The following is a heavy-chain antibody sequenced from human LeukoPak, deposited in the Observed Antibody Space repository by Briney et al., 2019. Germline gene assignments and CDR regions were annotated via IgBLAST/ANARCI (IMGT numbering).Heavy chain of an antibody. CDR3: ARDEARGYDFRPQDH. J-gene: IGHJ4*02. D-gene: IGHD3-3*01. CDR2: ISGSGGST. CDR1: GFTFSSYA. Sequence: QPGGSLRLSCAASGFTFSSYAMSWVRQAPGKGLEWVSAISGSGGSTYYADSVKGRFTISRDNAKNSLYLQMNSLRVEDTAVYYCARDEARGYDFRPQDHWGQGTLVSVSS. V-gene: IGHV3-23*01.